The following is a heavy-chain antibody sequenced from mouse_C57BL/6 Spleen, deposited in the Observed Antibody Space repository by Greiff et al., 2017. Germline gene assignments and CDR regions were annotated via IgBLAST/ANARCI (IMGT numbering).Heavy chain of an antibody. V-gene: IGHV7-1*01. CDR1: GFTFSDFY. J-gene: IGHJ1*03. D-gene: IGHD2-5*01. Sequence: EVQGVESGGGLVQSGRSLRLSCATSGFTFSDFYMEWVRQAPGKGLEWIAASRNKANDYTTEYSASVKGRFIVSRDTSQSILYLQMNALRAEDTAIYYCARDADSNYYWYFDVWGTGTTVTVSS. CDR3: ARDADSNYYWYFDV. CDR2: SRNKANDYTT.